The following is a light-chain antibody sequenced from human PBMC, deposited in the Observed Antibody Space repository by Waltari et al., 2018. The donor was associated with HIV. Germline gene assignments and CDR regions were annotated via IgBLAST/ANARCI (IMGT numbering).Light chain of an antibody. J-gene: IGLJ2*01. V-gene: IGLV2-11*01. CDR3: SSYAGTSNFVL. CDR1: SSDVGDYNY. CDR2: NVS. Sequence: QSALTQPRSVSESPGQSVTISCTGTSSDVGDYNYVSWYQQHPGRAPKFIIYNVSERPSGVPDRFSGSKSGNTASLTISGLQAEDEADYYCSSYAGTSNFVLFGGGTKLTVL.